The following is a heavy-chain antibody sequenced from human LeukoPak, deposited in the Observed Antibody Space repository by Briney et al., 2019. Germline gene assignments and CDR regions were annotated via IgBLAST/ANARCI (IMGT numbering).Heavy chain of an antibody. CDR2: ISYDGSNK. V-gene: IGHV3-30*04. D-gene: IGHD6-19*01. CDR1: GFTFSSYA. CDR3: ARVVDSSGWYGDWFDP. J-gene: IGHJ5*02. Sequence: PGRSLRLSCAASGFTFSSYAMHWVRQAPGKGLEWVAVISYDGSNKYYADSVKGRFTISRDNSKNTLYLQMNSLRAEDTAVYYCARVVDSSGWYGDWFDPWGQGTLVTVSS.